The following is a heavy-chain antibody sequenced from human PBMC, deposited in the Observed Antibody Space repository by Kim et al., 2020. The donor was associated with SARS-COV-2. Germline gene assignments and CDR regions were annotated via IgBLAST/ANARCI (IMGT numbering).Heavy chain of an antibody. CDR2: SRT. V-gene: IGHV3-74*01. D-gene: IGHD1-7*01. CDR3: ASSTGSTIY. Sequence: SRTNYAGSVQGRFTISRDNAKNTLYLQKNSLRAEDTAVYYCASSTGSTIYWGQGTLVTVSS. J-gene: IGHJ4*02.